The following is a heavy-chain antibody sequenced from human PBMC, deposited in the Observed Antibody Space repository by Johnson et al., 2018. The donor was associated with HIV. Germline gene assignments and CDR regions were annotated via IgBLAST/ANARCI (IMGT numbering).Heavy chain of an antibody. CDR3: AKDRDRPNPHHAFDI. V-gene: IGHV3-74*01. D-gene: IGHD2-8*01. Sequence: VQLVESGGGLVQPGGSLRLSCAASGFTFGRYWMHWVRQAPGKGLVWVSRINADGRSTTYADSVKGRFTLSRDNAKNSLYLQMNSLRAEDTAVYYCAKDRDRPNPHHAFDIWGQGTMVTVSS. CDR2: INADGRST. CDR1: GFTFGRYW. J-gene: IGHJ3*02.